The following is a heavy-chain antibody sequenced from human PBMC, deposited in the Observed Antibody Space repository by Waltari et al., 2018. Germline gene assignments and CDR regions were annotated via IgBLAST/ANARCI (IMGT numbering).Heavy chain of an antibody. D-gene: IGHD3-9*01. CDR2: IYYSGST. J-gene: IGHJ4*02. CDR1: VASLSSSSHY. Sequence: QLQLQESGPGLVQPSETLSLPCTVSVASLSSSSHYWGCLRQPPGKGLERSGSIYYSGSTYYNPSLKRRVTISVDTSKNQFSLKLSSVTAADTAVYYCARRDYDILTGYYGGPDYWGQGTLVTVSS. V-gene: IGHV4-39*01. CDR3: ARRDYDILTGYYGGPDY.